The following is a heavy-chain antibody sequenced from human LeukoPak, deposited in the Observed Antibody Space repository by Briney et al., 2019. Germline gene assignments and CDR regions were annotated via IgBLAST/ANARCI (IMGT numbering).Heavy chain of an antibody. CDR2: ISGSGDTK. CDR1: GFSFSSYA. Sequence: PGGSLRLSCVASGFSFSSYAMIWVRQAPGKGLEWVSVISGSGDTKYYADSVKGSFTISREHSRSKVYVQMNSLRAEDTAIYYCAKFRQLSIVSTAMINCYFFDYWGQGTLVTVSS. CDR3: AKFRQLSIVSTAMINCYFFDY. J-gene: IGHJ4*02. V-gene: IGHV3-23*01. D-gene: IGHD5-18*01.